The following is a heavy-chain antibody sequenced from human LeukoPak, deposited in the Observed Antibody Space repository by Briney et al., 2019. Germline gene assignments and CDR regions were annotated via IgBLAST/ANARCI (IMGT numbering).Heavy chain of an antibody. V-gene: IGHV3-23*01. CDR2: ISGSGGST. J-gene: IGHJ5*02. Sequence: GGSLRLSCAASGFTFSSYAMSWVCQAPGKGLEWVSAISGSGGSTYYADSVKGRFTISRDNSKNTLYLQMNSLRAEDTAVYYCAKDAEVGGYSGYNWFDPWGQGTLVTVSS. CDR1: GFTFSSYA. D-gene: IGHD5-12*01. CDR3: AKDAEVGGYSGYNWFDP.